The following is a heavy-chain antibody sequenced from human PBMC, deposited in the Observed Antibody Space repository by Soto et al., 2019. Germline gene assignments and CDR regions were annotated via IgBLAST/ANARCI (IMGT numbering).Heavy chain of an antibody. CDR1: GFTFSTYS. CDR3: ARSPPSPD. J-gene: IGHJ4*02. Sequence: PGWSLRLSCSASGFTFSTYSMNGVLQAPGKGLEWVTLISKDGSHTCYADSVKGRFIISRDNSKNTLYLEVNSLRAEDTAVYFCARSPPSPDWGQGTLVTVSS. V-gene: IGHV3-30*03. D-gene: IGHD2-2*01. CDR2: ISKDGSHT.